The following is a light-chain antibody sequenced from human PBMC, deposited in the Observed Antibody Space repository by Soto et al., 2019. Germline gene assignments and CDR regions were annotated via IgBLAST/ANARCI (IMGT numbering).Light chain of an antibody. CDR3: QQRSSWPYT. J-gene: IGKJ2*01. Sequence: EIVLTQSPATLSLSPGARATVSCRASQSVSGLLAWYHQKPGQAPRLIMFDASNRATGIPARFSGSGSGTDFTLTISSLEPEDFAVYYCQQRSSWPYTFGQGTKLEVK. CDR1: QSVSGL. V-gene: IGKV3-11*01. CDR2: DAS.